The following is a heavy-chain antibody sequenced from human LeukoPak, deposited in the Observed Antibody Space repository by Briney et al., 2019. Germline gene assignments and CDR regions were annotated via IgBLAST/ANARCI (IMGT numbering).Heavy chain of an antibody. D-gene: IGHD6-13*01. CDR1: GYTFTGYY. CDR2: INPNSGGT. CDR3: ARVDYSSSWYQGYYYYYMDV. V-gene: IGHV1-2*02. Sequence: ASVKVSCKASGYTFTGYYMHWVRQAPGQGLEWMGWINPNSGGTNYAQKFQGRVTVTRDTSISTAYMELSRLRSDDTAVYYCARVDYSSSWYQGYYYYYMDVWGKGTTVTVSS. J-gene: IGHJ6*03.